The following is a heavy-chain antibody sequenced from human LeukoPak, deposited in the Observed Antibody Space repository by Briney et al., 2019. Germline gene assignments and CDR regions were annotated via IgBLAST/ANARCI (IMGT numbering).Heavy chain of an antibody. CDR3: ARGFDGYYGFDI. Sequence: GGSLRLSCEASGFTLSIYWMSWVRQAPGKGLEWVANINQDGSEKYYVDSVKGRFTISRDNAKKSLYLQMNSLRVEDTAVYYCARGFDGYYGFDIWGQGTMVTVSS. CDR2: INQDGSEK. J-gene: IGHJ3*02. D-gene: IGHD5-24*01. CDR1: GFTLSIYW. V-gene: IGHV3-7*05.